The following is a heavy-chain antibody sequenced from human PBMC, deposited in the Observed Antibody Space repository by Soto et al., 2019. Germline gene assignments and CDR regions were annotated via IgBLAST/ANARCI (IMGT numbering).Heavy chain of an antibody. CDR2: INGDGSNI. D-gene: IGHD2-2*01. J-gene: IGHJ4*02. CDR1: GFTFSNYW. V-gene: IGHV3-74*01. Sequence: EVQLVESGGGLVQPGGSLRLSCAASGFTFSNYWMHWVRQAPGKGLVWVSRINGDGSNIGYADSVRGRFTTSRDNAKDTLYLQMNSLRVEDTAVYYCASQLSSTDNWGQGTLVIVSA. CDR3: ASQLSSTDN.